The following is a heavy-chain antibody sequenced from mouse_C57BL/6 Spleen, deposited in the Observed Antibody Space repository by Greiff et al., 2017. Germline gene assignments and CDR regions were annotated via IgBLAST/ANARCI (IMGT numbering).Heavy chain of an antibody. CDR1: GYTFTDYY. V-gene: IGHV1-26*01. J-gene: IGHJ2*01. CDR3: AGGTLFDY. Sequence: EVQLQQSGPELVKPGASVKISCKASGYTFTDYYMNWVKQSHGKSLEWIGDINPNNGGTSYNQKFKGKATLTVDKSSSTAYMELRSLTSEDSAVYYCAGGTLFDYWGQGTTLTVSS. D-gene: IGHD2-14*01. CDR2: INPNNGGT.